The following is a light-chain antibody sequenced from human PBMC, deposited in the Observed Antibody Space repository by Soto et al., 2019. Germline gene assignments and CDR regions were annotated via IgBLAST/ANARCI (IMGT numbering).Light chain of an antibody. Sequence: EIVMTQSPATLSVSPGERATLSCRASQTLYNNLAWYQQKLGQAPRLLIYGASARATDIPARFSGSGSGTEFTATISGLQAEDFAIYYCQQYSDLPLTFGGGTKVEIK. CDR3: QQYSDLPLT. J-gene: IGKJ4*01. CDR2: GAS. V-gene: IGKV3-15*01. CDR1: QTLYNN.